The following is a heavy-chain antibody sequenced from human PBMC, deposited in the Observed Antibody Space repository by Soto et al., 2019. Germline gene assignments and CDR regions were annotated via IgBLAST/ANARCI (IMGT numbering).Heavy chain of an antibody. V-gene: IGHV3-23*01. J-gene: IGHJ4*02. CDR2: VSIGGST. D-gene: IGHD2-15*01. Sequence: GGSLRLSCAASGFTFISYAMGWVRQGPGKGLEWVAVVSIGGSTHYADSVRGRFTISRDNSKNTLSLQMNSLTAEDTTVYFCAKRRGAGGHFDYWGQGALVTVSS. CDR1: GFTFISYA. CDR3: AKRRGAGGHFDY.